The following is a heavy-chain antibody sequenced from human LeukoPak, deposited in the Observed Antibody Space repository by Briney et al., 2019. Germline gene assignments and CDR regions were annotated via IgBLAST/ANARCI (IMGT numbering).Heavy chain of an antibody. CDR1: GYTFIDHY. V-gene: IGHV1-2*02. D-gene: IGHD3-22*01. CDR2: IDPDTGDT. CDR3: ARAGHNSNSGGYDF. J-gene: IGHJ4*02. Sequence: GASVKVSCKPSGYTFIDHYLHWVRQAPGQGLESLGWIDPDTGDTNYPQKFQGRVTVSRDTSSSTAYMELNRLRSDDTDVYYCARAGHNSNSGGYDFWGLGTLVTVSS.